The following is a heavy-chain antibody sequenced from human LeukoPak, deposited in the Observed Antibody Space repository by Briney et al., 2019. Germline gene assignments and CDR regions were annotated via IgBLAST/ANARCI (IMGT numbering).Heavy chain of an antibody. CDR2: ISSSSGYI. CDR3: ARSPTFSGWFDY. CDR1: GFTFSSYN. J-gene: IGHJ4*02. Sequence: GGSLRLSCAASGFTFSSYNMNWVRQAPGEGLEWVSSISSSSGYIYFADSLKGRSTISRAHAKNSLYLQMNSLRAEDMVVYCCARSPTFSGWFDYWGQGTLVTVSS. D-gene: IGHD6-19*01. V-gene: IGHV3-21*01.